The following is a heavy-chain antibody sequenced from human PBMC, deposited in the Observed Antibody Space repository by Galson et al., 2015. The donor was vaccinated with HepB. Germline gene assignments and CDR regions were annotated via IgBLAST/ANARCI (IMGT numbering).Heavy chain of an antibody. CDR2: ISDDGDSK. J-gene: IGHJ3*02. V-gene: IGHV3-30*03. CDR3: ARDRGGYGGNSGGRYALDI. CDR1: GFTFRNYG. D-gene: IGHD4-23*01. Sequence: SLRLSCAASGFTFRNYGMHWVRQAPGKGLEWVAGISDDGDSKYYADSVKGRFTISRDNSKNTLYLQMNSLRAEDTAVFYCARDRGGYGGNSGGRYALDIWGHGTMVTVSS.